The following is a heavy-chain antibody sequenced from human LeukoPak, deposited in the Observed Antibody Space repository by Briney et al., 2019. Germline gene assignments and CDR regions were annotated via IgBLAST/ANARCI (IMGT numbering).Heavy chain of an antibody. Sequence: SGTLSLTCAVSGVSSSSSNWWSWVRQPPVKGLEWIGEIYHSGSTNYNPSLKSPVTIPVAKSKTQFSLKLSSVTAADTAVYSCARLAADPPPPIWGPGTLVTVSS. CDR2: IYHSGST. CDR3: ARLAADPPPPI. V-gene: IGHV4-4*02. CDR1: GVSSSSSNW. J-gene: IGHJ4*02. D-gene: IGHD6-13*01.